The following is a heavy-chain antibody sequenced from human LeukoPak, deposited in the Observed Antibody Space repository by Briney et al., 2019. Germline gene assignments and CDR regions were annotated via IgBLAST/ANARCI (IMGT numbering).Heavy chain of an antibody. J-gene: IGHJ5*01. V-gene: IGHV4-39*01. CDR3: ARHHEGRYCFGGTCYSRSPKYNYFDS. Sequence: PSETLSLTCTVSGGSISSSSHYWGWIRQPPGKGLEWIGSMYYRGSTYHNPSLKSRVTISVDTSKNQFSLNLTSATAADTAVYFCARHHEGRYCFGGTCYSRSPKYNYFDSWGQGTLVTVSS. D-gene: IGHD2-15*01. CDR1: GGSISSSSHY. CDR2: MYYRGST.